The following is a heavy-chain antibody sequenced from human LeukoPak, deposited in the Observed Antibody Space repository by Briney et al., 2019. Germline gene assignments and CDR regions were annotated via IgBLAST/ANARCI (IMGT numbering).Heavy chain of an antibody. D-gene: IGHD1-26*01. CDR1: GFTFSSYA. V-gene: IGHV3-30-3*01. CDR2: ISYDGSNK. CDR3: ARDPTIVGPKWYFDY. Sequence: GGSLRLSCAASGFTFSSYAMHWVRQAPGKGLEWVAVISYDGSNKYYADSVKGRFTISRDNSKNTLYLQMNSLRAEDTAVYYCARDPTIVGPKWYFDYWGQGTLVTVAS. J-gene: IGHJ4*02.